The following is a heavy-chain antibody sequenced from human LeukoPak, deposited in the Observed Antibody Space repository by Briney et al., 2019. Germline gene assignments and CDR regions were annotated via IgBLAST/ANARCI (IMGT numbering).Heavy chain of an antibody. V-gene: IGHV4-59*08. CDR1: GGSISSYY. J-gene: IGHJ5*02. CDR2: IYYSGGT. CDR3: ARAHRWYSSSSGPGWFDP. D-gene: IGHD6-6*01. Sequence: SETLSLTCTVSGGSISSYYWSWIRQPPGKGLEWMGYIYYSGGTNYNPSLKSRVTISVDTSKNQFSLKLSSVTAADTAVYYCARAHRWYSSSSGPGWFDPWGQGTLVTVSS.